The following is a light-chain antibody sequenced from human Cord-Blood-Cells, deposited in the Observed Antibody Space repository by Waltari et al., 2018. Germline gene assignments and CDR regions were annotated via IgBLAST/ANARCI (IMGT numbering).Light chain of an antibody. CDR2: AAS. CDR1: QGISSH. J-gene: IGKJ5*01. V-gene: IGKV1-9*01. Sequence: QLTQSPSSLSASVADRVTITCRASQGISSHLAWYQQTPGKAPKLLIYAASTVQSGVPSRFSGSGSGTDFTRTISSLQPEDFATYYCQQLNSYPITCGQGTRLEIK. CDR3: QQLNSYPIT.